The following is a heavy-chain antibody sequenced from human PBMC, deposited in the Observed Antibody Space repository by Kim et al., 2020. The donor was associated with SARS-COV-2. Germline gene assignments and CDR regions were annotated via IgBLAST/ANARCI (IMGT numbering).Heavy chain of an antibody. V-gene: IGHV3-23*01. CDR2: ISNSGFTT. Sequence: GGSLRLSCAASGFTFSTYGMGWVRQGPGNGLEWVSVISNSGFTTHYADSVKGRFTISRDNSNNMLYLQMNSLTAEDTAVYFCALGRKFGSGTYYNVGHWGQGIRVTVFS. D-gene: IGHD3-10*01. CDR1: GFTFSTYG. J-gene: IGHJ4*02. CDR3: ALGRKFGSGTYYNVGH.